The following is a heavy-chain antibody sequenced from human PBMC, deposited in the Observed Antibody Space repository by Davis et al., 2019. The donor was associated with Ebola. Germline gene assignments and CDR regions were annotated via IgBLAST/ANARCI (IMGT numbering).Heavy chain of an antibody. V-gene: IGHV4-61*01. CDR2: IYYSGST. J-gene: IGHJ5*02. CDR3: ARVAGFTYYYGSGTQGEFDP. D-gene: IGHD3-10*01. Sequence: SETLSLTCTVSGGSVSSGSYYWSWIRQPPGKGLEWIGYIYYSGSTNYNPSLKSRVTISVDTSKNQFSLKLSSVTAADTAVYYCARVAGFTYYYGSGTQGEFDPWGQGTLVTVSS. CDR1: GGSVSSGSYY.